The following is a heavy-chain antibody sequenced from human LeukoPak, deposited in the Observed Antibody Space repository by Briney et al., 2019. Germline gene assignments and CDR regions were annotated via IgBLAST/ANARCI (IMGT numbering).Heavy chain of an antibody. D-gene: IGHD3-22*01. V-gene: IGHV3-74*01. Sequence: PGGFLRLSCAASGFTFNNYWMYWVRQVPGKGLVWVSRINSDGSTTSYADSVKGRFTISRDNAKNTLYLQMNSLRAEDTAVYYCARDYYDSSGYQYLQHWGQGTLVTVSS. J-gene: IGHJ1*01. CDR2: INSDGSTT. CDR3: ARDYYDSSGYQYLQH. CDR1: GFTFNNYW.